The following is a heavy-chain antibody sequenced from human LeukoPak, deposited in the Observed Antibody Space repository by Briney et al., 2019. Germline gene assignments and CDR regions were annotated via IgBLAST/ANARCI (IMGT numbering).Heavy chain of an antibody. CDR3: AKTSVGEGRIIGSGYFDN. Sequence: GESLKISCAASRFTFSSYAMSWVRQAPGKGLEWVSAISGSGGTTYNADSVKGRFTISRDNSKNTLYLQINSLRAEDTAVYYCAKTSVGEGRIIGSGYFDNWGQGTLVTVSS. D-gene: IGHD2-15*01. V-gene: IGHV3-23*01. CDR2: ISGSGGTT. J-gene: IGHJ4*02. CDR1: RFTFSSYA.